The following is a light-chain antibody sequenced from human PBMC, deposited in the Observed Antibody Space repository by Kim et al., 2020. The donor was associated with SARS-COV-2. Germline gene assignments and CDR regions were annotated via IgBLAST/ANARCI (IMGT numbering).Light chain of an antibody. CDR2: TAS. J-gene: IGKJ1*01. CDR1: ESISNY. V-gene: IGKV1-39*01. CDR3: QQSYKTPRT. Sequence: VEDTVIISCRASESISNYLNWYQQKPGRPPNLLIYTASSLQSAVPSRFSGSGYGTDFTLTISSLQPEDFATYFCQQSYKTPRTFGQGTKVDIK.